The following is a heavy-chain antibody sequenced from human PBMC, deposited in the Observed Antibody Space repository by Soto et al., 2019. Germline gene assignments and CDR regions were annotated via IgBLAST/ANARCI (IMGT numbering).Heavy chain of an antibody. Sequence: GGSLRLSCAASGFTFSSYAMSWVRQAPGKGLEWVSAISGSGGSTYYADSVKGRFTISRDNSKNTLYLQMNSLRAEDTAVYYCAKLGPMITFGGVIADYPIYFDYWGQGTLVTVSS. V-gene: IGHV3-23*01. D-gene: IGHD3-16*02. CDR2: ISGSGGST. CDR3: AKLGPMITFGGVIADYPIYFDY. J-gene: IGHJ4*02. CDR1: GFTFSSYA.